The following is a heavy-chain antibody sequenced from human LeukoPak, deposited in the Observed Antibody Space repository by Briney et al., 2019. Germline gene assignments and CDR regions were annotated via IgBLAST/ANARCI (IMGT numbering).Heavy chain of an antibody. J-gene: IGHJ4*02. Sequence: ASVKVSCKASGYTFTGHYMHWVRQAPGQGLEWMGRINPNSGGTNYAQKFQGRVTMTRDTSISTAYMELSRLRSDDTAVYYCARVPSSGYYYDSSGYSDYWGQGTLVTVSS. CDR2: INPNSGGT. CDR3: ARVPSSGYYYDSSGYSDY. CDR1: GYTFTGHY. D-gene: IGHD3-22*01. V-gene: IGHV1-2*06.